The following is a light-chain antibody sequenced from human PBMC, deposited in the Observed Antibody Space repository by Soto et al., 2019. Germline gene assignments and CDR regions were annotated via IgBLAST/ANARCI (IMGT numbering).Light chain of an antibody. CDR3: QQYGSSPGT. CDR1: QSLSSN. Sequence: EIVMTQSPATLSVSPGERATLSCRASQSLSSNLAWYQQKPGQAPRLLIYGASTRATGIPARFRGSGSGTEFTLTISSLQSEDFAVYYCQQYGSSPGTFGQGTKVEIK. J-gene: IGKJ1*01. CDR2: GAS. V-gene: IGKV3-15*01.